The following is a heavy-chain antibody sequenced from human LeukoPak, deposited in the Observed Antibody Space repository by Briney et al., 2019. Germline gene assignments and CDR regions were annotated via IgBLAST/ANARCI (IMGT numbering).Heavy chain of an antibody. CDR1: GGSISSYY. V-gene: IGHV4-59*08. D-gene: IGHD1-1*01. J-gene: IGHJ3*02. Sequence: PSETLSLTCTVSGGSISSYYWSWIRQPPGKGLEWIGYIYYSGSTYYNPSLKSRVTISVDTSKNQFSLKLSSVTAADTAVYYCARGTEAFDTWGQGTMVTVSS. CDR2: IYYSGST. CDR3: ARGTEAFDT.